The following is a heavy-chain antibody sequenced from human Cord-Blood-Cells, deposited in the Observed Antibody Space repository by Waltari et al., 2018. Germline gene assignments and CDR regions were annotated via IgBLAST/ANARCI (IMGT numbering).Heavy chain of an antibody. CDR2: INHSGST. CDR3: ARGLHSSGWYWFDP. Sequence: QVQLQQWGAGLLKPSETLSLTCAVYGGSFSGYYWSWIRQPPGKGLEWIGEINHSGSTNYNPSLKSRVTISVDTSKNQFSLKLSSVTAADTAVYYCARGLHSSGWYWFDPWGQGTLVTISS. V-gene: IGHV4-34*01. J-gene: IGHJ5*02. CDR1: GGSFSGYY. D-gene: IGHD6-19*01.